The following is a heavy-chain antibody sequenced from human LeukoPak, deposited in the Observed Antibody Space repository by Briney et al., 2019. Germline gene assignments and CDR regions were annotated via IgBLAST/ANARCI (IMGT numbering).Heavy chain of an antibody. J-gene: IGHJ4*02. D-gene: IGHD6-19*01. Sequence: DDYGMSWIRQPPGKGLEWIGYIYHSGSTNYNPSLKSRVTISVDTSKNQFSLKLSSVTAADTAVYYCARDRVAVAGTRGAFDYWGQGTLVTVSS. CDR2: IYHSGST. CDR3: ARDRVAVAGTRGAFDY. V-gene: IGHV4-30-2*04. CDR1: DDYG.